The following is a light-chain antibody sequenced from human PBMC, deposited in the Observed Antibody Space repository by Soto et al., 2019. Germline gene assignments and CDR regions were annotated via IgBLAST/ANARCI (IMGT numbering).Light chain of an antibody. CDR3: SSYKRTSRVYV. J-gene: IGLJ1*01. V-gene: IGLV2-14*01. CDR1: MRDVGAYNL. Sequence: QSVLTQPASVSGSAGQSITISYSGTMRDVGAYNLVSWYQQHPGTAPKLIIYEVRNRPSGISSRFSGSRSGNTASLTISGLQPEDEGDYYCSSYKRTSRVYVFGTGTKVTVL. CDR2: EVR.